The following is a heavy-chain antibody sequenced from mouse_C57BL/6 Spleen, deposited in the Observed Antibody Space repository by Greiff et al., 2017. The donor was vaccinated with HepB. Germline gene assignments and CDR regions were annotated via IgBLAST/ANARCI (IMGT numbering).Heavy chain of an antibody. CDR3: AREGGYFDV. J-gene: IGHJ1*03. V-gene: IGHV5-4*01. CDR2: ISDGGSYT. CDR1: GFTFSSYA. Sequence: DVQLVESGGGLVKPGGSLKLSCAASGFTFSSYAMSWVRQTPEKRLEWVATISDGGSYTYYPDNVKGRCTISRDNAKNNLYLQMSHLKSEDTAMYYCAREGGYFDVWGTGTTVTVSS.